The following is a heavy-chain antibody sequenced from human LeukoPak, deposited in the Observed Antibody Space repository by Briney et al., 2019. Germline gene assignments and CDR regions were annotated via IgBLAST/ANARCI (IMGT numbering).Heavy chain of an antibody. J-gene: IGHJ6*03. CDR1: GGSISSYY. Sequence: SETLSLTCTVSGGSISSYYWSWIRQPAGKGLEWIGRIYTSGSTNYNPSLKSRVTMSVDTSKNQFSLKLSSVTAADTAVYYCARDRQHYYFWSGDYYYMDVWGKGTTFTVSS. CDR3: ARDRQHYYFWSGDYYYMDV. CDR2: IYTSGST. D-gene: IGHD3-3*01. V-gene: IGHV4-4*07.